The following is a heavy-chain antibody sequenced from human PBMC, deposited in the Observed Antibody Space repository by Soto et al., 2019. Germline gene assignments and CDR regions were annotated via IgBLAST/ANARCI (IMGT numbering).Heavy chain of an antibody. V-gene: IGHV3-23*01. CDR2: ISGSGGST. J-gene: IGHJ4*02. Sequence: EVQLLESGGGLVQPGGSLRLSCAASGFTFSSYAMSWVRQAPGKGLEWVSAISGSGGSTYYADSVKGRFTISRDNSKNPLYLQMNSVRAEDTAVYYCAKAGDFWSGPLWDLCSFDYWGQGTLVTVSS. CDR1: GFTFSSYA. D-gene: IGHD3-3*01. CDR3: AKAGDFWSGPLWDLCSFDY.